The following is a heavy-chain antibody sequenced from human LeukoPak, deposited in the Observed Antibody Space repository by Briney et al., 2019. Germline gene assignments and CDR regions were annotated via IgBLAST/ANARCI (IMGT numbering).Heavy chain of an antibody. CDR3: ASSSSSASTFDY. V-gene: IGHV5-51*03. CDR1: GYSFTSYW. Sequence: KPGESLKISCKGSGYSFTSYWSGWVRQMPGKGLEWMGIIYPGDSDIRYSPSFQDQVTISADKSINTAYLQWSSLKASDTAMYYCASSSSSASTFDYWGQGTLVTVSS. CDR2: IYPGDSDI. J-gene: IGHJ4*02. D-gene: IGHD6-6*01.